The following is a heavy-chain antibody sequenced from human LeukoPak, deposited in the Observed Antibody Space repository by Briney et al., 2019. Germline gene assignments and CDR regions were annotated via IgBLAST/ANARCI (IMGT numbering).Heavy chain of an antibody. CDR1: GGTFSSYA. J-gene: IGHJ4*02. V-gene: IGHV1-69*04. CDR2: IIPILGIA. Sequence: SVKVSCKSSGGTFSSYAISWVRQAPGQGLEWVGRIIPILGIANYAQKFQGSVTITADKSTSTAYMELSSLRSEDTAVYYCATYRLRYNWNDGVDYWGQGTLVTVSS. CDR3: ATYRLRYNWNDGVDY. D-gene: IGHD1-1*01.